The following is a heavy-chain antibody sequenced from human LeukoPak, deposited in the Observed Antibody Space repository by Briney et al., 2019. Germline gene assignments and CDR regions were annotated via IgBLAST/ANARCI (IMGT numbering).Heavy chain of an antibody. D-gene: IGHD6-13*01. CDR1: GFTFSSSA. Sequence: GGSLRLSCAASGFTFSSSAMSWVRQAPGKGLEWVSSISTSSSFIYYADSVKGRFTISRDNAKNSLYLQMNSLRAEDTAVYYCARDVALAAAGDYWGQGTLVTVSS. CDR2: ISTSSSFI. J-gene: IGHJ4*02. V-gene: IGHV3-21*01. CDR3: ARDVALAAAGDY.